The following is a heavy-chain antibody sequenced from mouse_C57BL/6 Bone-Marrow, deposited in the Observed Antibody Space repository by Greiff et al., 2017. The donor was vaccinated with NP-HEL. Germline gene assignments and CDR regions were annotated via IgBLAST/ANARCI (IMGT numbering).Heavy chain of an antibody. Sequence: EVQGVESGGGLVKPGGSLKLSCAASGFTFSSYAMSWVRQTPEKRLEWVATISDGGSYTYYPDNVKGRFTISRDNAKNNLYMQMSHLKSEDTAMYYCARDDGYYVNYAMDYWGQGTSVTVSS. J-gene: IGHJ4*01. CDR2: ISDGGSYT. CDR3: ARDDGYYVNYAMDY. CDR1: GFTFSSYA. V-gene: IGHV5-4*01. D-gene: IGHD2-3*01.